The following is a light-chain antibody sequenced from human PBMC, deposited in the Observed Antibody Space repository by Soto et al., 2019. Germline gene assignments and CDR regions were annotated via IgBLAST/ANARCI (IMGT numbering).Light chain of an antibody. CDR2: DAS. Sequence: EIVLTQSPATLSLSPGERATLSCRASQSVSSYLAWYQQKPGHTPRLLIYDASNRDTGIPARFSGSGSGTDFTLTISSLEPEDFAVYYCQHRSNWPLTFGGGTKVEIK. J-gene: IGKJ4*01. CDR3: QHRSNWPLT. CDR1: QSVSSY. V-gene: IGKV3-11*01.